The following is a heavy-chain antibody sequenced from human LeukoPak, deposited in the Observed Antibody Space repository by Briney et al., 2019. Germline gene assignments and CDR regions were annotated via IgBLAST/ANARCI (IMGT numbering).Heavy chain of an antibody. D-gene: IGHD2-2*02. V-gene: IGHV3-11*01. CDR3: ARYTDYYMDV. J-gene: IGHJ6*03. Sequence: GESLRLSCAASGFSFSDYSMSWIRQAPGKGLEWVAFIGSSGTSIKYADSVKGRFTISRDNAKKLMYLQVNSLRAEDTAVYYCARYTDYYMDVWGKGTTVTVSS. CDR2: IGSSGTSI. CDR1: GFSFSDYS.